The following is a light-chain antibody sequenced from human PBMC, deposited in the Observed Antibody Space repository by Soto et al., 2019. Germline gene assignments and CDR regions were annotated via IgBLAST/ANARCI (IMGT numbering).Light chain of an antibody. Sequence: EIFLTQSPFTLSLSPVEIATLSCRASQSVGIKLAWYQHKPGQAPRLLIYDTSTRATGIPARFSGSGSGTEFTLTISSLQSEDFAVYFCQQYNNWPPITFGQGTRLEIK. V-gene: IGKV3-15*01. CDR1: QSVGIK. J-gene: IGKJ5*01. CDR3: QQYNNWPPIT. CDR2: DTS.